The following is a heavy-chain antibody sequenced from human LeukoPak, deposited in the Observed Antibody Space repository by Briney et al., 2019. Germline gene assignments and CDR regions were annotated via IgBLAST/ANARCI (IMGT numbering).Heavy chain of an antibody. CDR3: ARNPFPASYGDGDY. CDR2: IYPGDSDT. J-gene: IGHJ4*02. Sequence: GESLQISCKGSGYTFTSYWIGWVRQMPGQGLEWMGIIYPGDSDTRYSPSFQGQVPISADKSISTAYLQWSSLKASDTAMYYCARNPFPASYGDGDYWGQGTLVTVSS. CDR1: GYTFTSYW. D-gene: IGHD4-17*01. V-gene: IGHV5-51*01.